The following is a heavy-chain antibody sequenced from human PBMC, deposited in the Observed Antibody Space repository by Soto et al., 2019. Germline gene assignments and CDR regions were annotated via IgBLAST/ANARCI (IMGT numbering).Heavy chain of an antibody. CDR3: ARDRGLAVATAPPTSYYYGMDV. CDR2: INPRGGTT. V-gene: IGHV1-46*01. D-gene: IGHD6-19*01. Sequence: QVQLVQSGAEVKKPGASVKVSCKASGYTFTTYYLHWVRQATGQGLECMGIINPRGGTTNYAQKFQGSVTMTRDTSTSTVYMELSSLRSDDTAVYYCARDRGLAVATAPPTSYYYGMDVWGQGTTVTVSS. CDR1: GYTFTTYY. J-gene: IGHJ6*02.